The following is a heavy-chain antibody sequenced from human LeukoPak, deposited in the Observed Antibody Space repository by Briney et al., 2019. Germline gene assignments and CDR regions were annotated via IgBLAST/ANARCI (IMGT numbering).Heavy chain of an antibody. CDR1: GYTFTGYY. CDR2: INPNSGGT. Sequence: ASVQVSCKAPGYTFTGYYMHWVRQAPGQGLEWMGWINPNSGGTNYAQKFQGRVTMTRDTSISTAYMELSRLRSDDTAVYYCARDLAVAEYYFDYWGQGTLVTVSS. CDR3: ARDLAVAEYYFDY. J-gene: IGHJ4*02. D-gene: IGHD6-19*01. V-gene: IGHV1-2*02.